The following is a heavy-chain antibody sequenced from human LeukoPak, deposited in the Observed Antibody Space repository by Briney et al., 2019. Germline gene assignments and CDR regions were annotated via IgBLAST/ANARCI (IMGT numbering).Heavy chain of an antibody. D-gene: IGHD1-26*01. J-gene: IGHJ4*02. V-gene: IGHV3-7*01. CDR2: IKQDGSEK. CDR3: ARSTPLIVGAMVY. Sequence: GGSLRLSCAASGFTFSSYWMSWVRQAPGKGLEWVANIKQDGSEKYYVDSVKGRFTISRDNAKNSLYLQMNSLRAEDTAVYYCARSTPLIVGAMVYWGQGTLVTVSS. CDR1: GFTFSSYW.